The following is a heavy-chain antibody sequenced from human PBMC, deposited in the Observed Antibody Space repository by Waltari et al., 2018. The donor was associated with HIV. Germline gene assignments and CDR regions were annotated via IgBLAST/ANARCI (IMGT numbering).Heavy chain of an antibody. D-gene: IGHD6-13*01. Sequence: QVHLVESGGGVVQPGGSLKLSCAASGFTFSNYLMHWVRQAPGKGLEWVTFIYYDGNNKKYADSVKGRLTISRDNSKKTLYLQMNSLRHEDTAVYYCARGGLAISPAGTRLYTGMDVWGQGTTVTVSS. CDR3: ARGGLAISPAGTRLYTGMDV. V-gene: IGHV3-30*02. J-gene: IGHJ6*02. CDR1: GFTFSNYL. CDR2: IYYDGNNK.